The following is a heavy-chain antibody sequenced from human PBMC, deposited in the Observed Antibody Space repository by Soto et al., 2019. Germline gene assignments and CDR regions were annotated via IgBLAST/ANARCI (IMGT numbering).Heavy chain of an antibody. CDR2: IYYSGST. V-gene: IGHV4-39*01. J-gene: IGHJ6*03. CDR1: GGSISSSSYY. CDR3: AITTVTTDTVSYYYYYYMDV. D-gene: IGHD4-4*01. Sequence: SETLSLTCTVSGGSISSSSYYWGWIRQPPGKGLEWIGSIYYSGSTYYNPSLKSRVTISVDTSKNQFSLKLSSVTAADTAVYYCAITTVTTDTVSYYYYYYMDVWGKGTTVTVSS.